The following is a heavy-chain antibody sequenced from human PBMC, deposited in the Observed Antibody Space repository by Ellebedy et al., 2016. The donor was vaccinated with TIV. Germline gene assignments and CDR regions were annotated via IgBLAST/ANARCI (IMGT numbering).Heavy chain of an antibody. J-gene: IGHJ4*02. CDR2: INTSGGST. CDR3: ARAGDKLGSRIPSGWWAFDY. Sequence: AASVKVSCKASGYTFTSYYMHWVRQAPGQGLEWMGIINTSGGSTSYEQKLQGRVTMTRDTSTGTVYMELSSLRSEDTAVYYCARAGDKLGSRIPSGWWAFDYWGQGTLVTVSS. V-gene: IGHV1-46*04. D-gene: IGHD6-19*01. CDR1: GYTFTSYY.